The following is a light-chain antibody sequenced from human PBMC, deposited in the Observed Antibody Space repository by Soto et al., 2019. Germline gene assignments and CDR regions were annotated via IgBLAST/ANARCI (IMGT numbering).Light chain of an antibody. CDR2: GTS. CDR3: QQYSNWPRT. Sequence: EIVMTQSPATLSVSPGERATLSCRASQSVGRNLAWYQQKPGQTPRLLIYGTSARATGVPGSFSGGGSGTEFTLTISSRQSEDFAVYYCQQYSNWPRTFGQGTKVEIK. CDR1: QSVGRN. J-gene: IGKJ1*01. V-gene: IGKV3-15*01.